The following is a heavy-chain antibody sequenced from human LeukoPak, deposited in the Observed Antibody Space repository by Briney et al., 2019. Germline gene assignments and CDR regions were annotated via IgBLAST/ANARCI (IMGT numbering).Heavy chain of an antibody. J-gene: IGHJ4*02. Sequence: PSETLSLTCTVSGGSISVYYWSWIRQPAGKGLEWIGHIYSSGNTNYNPSLKSRVTISVDKSKTQFSLQLSSVTAADTAVYYCARNLRYCSDSTCYSGFDYWGQGILVTVSS. CDR1: GGSISVYY. D-gene: IGHD2-15*01. V-gene: IGHV4-4*07. CDR3: ARNLRYCSDSTCYSGFDY. CDR2: IYSSGNT.